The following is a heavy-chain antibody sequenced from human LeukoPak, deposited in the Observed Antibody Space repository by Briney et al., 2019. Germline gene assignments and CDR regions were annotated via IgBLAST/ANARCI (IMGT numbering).Heavy chain of an antibody. J-gene: IGHJ5*02. CDR3: AREVVAKNNWFDP. Sequence: GASVKASCKASGYTFTGYHMHRVRQAPRQGLEWMGWINPNSGGTNYAQKFQGRVTMTRDTSISTAYMELSRLRSDDTAVYYCAREVVAKNNWFDPWGQGTLVTVSS. V-gene: IGHV1-2*02. D-gene: IGHD6-6*01. CDR2: INPNSGGT. CDR1: GYTFTGYH.